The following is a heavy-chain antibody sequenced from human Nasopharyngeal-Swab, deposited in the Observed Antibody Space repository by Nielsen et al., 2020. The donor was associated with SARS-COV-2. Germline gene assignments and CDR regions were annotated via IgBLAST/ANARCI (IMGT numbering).Heavy chain of an antibody. J-gene: IGHJ4*02. CDR3: ARGLGDSSGYYDY. V-gene: IGHV1-46*01. Sequence: VRQMPGKGLEWMGWTNPNSGGSTSYAQKFQGRVTMTRDTSTSTVYMELSSLRSEDTAVYYCARGLGDSSGYYDYWGQGTLVTVSS. CDR2: TNPNSGGST. D-gene: IGHD3-22*01.